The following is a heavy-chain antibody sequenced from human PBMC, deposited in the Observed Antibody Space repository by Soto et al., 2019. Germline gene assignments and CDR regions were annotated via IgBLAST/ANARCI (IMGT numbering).Heavy chain of an antibody. V-gene: IGHV2-26*01. D-gene: IGHD2-2*01. CDR2: IFSNDDK. J-gene: IGHJ5*02. Sequence: QVTLKEAGPVLVQPTETLTLTCTVSGLSLSSGRLGVSWIRQPPGKALEWLAHIFSNDDKSYSTSLRSRLTISMDTSRGQVVLTMTNMDPMDSATYYCALIKDCSRTDCYLASFDPWGQGNMCTVAS. CDR1: GLSLSSGRLG. CDR3: ALIKDCSRTDCYLASFDP.